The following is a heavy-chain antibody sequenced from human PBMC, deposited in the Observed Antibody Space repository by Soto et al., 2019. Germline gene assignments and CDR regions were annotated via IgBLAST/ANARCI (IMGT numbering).Heavy chain of an antibody. CDR1: GYSFTSYW. V-gene: IGHV5-51*01. D-gene: IGHD3-10*01. CDR2: IYPGDSDT. CDR3: ARHFYGSGSYYTPRLDY. J-gene: IGHJ4*02. Sequence: GASLKISCKGSGYSFTSYWIGWVRQMPGKGLEWMGIIYPGDSDTRYSPSFQGQVTISADKSISTAYLQWSSLKASDTAMYYCARHFYGSGSYYTPRLDYWGQGTLVTVSS.